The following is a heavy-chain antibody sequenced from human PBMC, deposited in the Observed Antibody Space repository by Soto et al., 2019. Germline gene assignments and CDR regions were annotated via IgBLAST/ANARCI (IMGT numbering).Heavy chain of an antibody. V-gene: IGHV4-30-4*02. Sequence: SETLSLTCTVSGASIRSTDYYWSWIRQAPGKGLEWIGYVYYTGSTYYNPSLMSRLTISVDTSKNQFSLKLSSVTAADTAVYYCARAVRIPYYYYGMDVWGQGTTVTVSS. D-gene: IGHD2-15*01. CDR3: ARAVRIPYYYYGMDV. CDR1: GASIRSTDYY. J-gene: IGHJ6*02. CDR2: VYYTGST.